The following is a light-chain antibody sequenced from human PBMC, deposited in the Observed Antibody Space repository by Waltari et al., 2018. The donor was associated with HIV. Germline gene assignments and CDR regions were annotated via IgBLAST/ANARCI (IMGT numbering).Light chain of an antibody. J-gene: IGKJ3*01. CDR2: DAS. CDR1: QSVSNY. Sequence: ETVLTQSPATLSLSPGERATLSCRASQSVSNYLAWYQQKPGQAPSLLIYDASYRATGIPARFSGSGSGTDFTLAISSLEPEDFTVYYCQQRSNWPPEFTFGPGTKVDIK. V-gene: IGKV3-11*01. CDR3: QQRSNWPPEFT.